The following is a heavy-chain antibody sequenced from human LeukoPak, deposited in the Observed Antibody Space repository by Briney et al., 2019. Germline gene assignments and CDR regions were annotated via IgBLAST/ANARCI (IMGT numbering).Heavy chain of an antibody. CDR3: AKTPVGASPFTAFYFDY. CDR2: IRGSGGST. J-gene: IGHJ4*02. CDR1: GFPFSSYA. Sequence: GGPLRLSCAASGFPFSSYAMRWPRHAPGKALEWVSAIRGSGGSTYYADSVKGRFTISRDNSKNTLYLQMNSLRAEDTAVYYCAKTPVGASPFTAFYFDYWGQGTLVTVSS. V-gene: IGHV3-23*01. D-gene: IGHD1-26*01.